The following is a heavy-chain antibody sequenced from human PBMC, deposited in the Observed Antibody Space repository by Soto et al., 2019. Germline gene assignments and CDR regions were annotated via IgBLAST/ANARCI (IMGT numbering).Heavy chain of an antibody. CDR2: IKNKANSYTT. Sequence: EVQLVESGGGLVQPEGSLRLSCAASGFTFSDHYMDWVRQAPGKGLEWVGRIKNKANSYTTEYAAPVKGRFIISRDDSKNSVFLQMNRLKTDDPAVYYCNRVRLGRRRSSGYWGPGILVTGSS. CDR3: NRVRLGRRRSSGY. J-gene: IGHJ4*02. V-gene: IGHV3-72*01. CDR1: GFTFSDHY.